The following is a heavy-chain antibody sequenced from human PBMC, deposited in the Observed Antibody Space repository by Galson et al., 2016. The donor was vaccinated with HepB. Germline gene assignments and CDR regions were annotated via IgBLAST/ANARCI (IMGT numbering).Heavy chain of an antibody. Sequence: SLRLSCAASGLNFSPYGMHWVRQAPGKGLEWVAGISHDGSNTYHADSVKGRFTISRDNAKQTLFLQMNSLRAEDTAVYYCAGELEKWVSTYGAFDSWGQGTLVTVSS. CDR2: ISHDGSNT. J-gene: IGHJ4*02. CDR3: AGELEKWVSTYGAFDS. D-gene: IGHD1-26*01. CDR1: GLNFSPYG. V-gene: IGHV3-30*04.